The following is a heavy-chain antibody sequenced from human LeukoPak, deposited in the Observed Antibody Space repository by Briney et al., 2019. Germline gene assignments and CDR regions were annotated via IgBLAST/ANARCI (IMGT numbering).Heavy chain of an antibody. J-gene: IGHJ4*02. V-gene: IGHV1-18*01. D-gene: IGHD3-3*01. CDR2: ISAYNGNT. CDR1: GYTFTSYG. Sequence: ASVKVSCKASGYTFTSYGISWVRQAPGQGLEWMGWISAYNGNTNYAQKLQGRVTMTTDTSTSTAYMELRSLRSDDTAVYYCARVISTYYDFWSGYYGLWGQGTLVTVSS. CDR3: ARVISTYYDFWSGYYGL.